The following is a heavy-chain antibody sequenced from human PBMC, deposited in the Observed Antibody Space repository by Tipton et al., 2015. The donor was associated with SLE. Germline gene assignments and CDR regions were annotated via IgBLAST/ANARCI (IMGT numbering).Heavy chain of an antibody. CDR3: ATSRRNWGSHGDYHMDV. CDR1: GYSFTNYW. J-gene: IGHJ6*03. D-gene: IGHD3-16*01. Sequence: QSGAEVKKPGESLKISCKGSGYSFTNYWIGWVRQMPGKGLEWMGIIYHGDSDTRYSPSFQGQVTISADKSISTAYLQWSSLKASDSAIYYCATSRRNWGSHGDYHMDVWGKGTTVTVSS. CDR2: IYHGDSDT. V-gene: IGHV5-51*03.